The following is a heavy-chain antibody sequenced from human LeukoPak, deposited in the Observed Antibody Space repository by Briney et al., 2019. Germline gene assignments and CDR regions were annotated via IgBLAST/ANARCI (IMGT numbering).Heavy chain of an antibody. CDR3: AREGTAGTNLNRFDP. D-gene: IGHD1-1*01. CDR1: GGSISSYY. J-gene: IGHJ5*02. CDR2: ISYSGST. Sequence: SETLSLTCTVSGGSISSYYWSWIRQPPGKGLEWIGYISYSGSTNFNPSLKSRVNISVDTSKNQFSLKLSSVTAPDTAVYYCAREGTAGTNLNRFDPWGQGTLVTVSS. V-gene: IGHV4-59*01.